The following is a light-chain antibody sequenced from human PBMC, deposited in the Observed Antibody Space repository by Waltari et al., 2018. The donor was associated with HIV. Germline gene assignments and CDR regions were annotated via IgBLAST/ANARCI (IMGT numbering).Light chain of an antibody. Sequence: DIVMTQSPDSLAVSLGERVTINCKSSQSLLYSSSNKNSLVWYQQKPGQPPKLLIYWASTRDSGVPVRFSGSGSGTDFTLTISSLQAADVAVYYCQQHYTSPHTFGQGTKLEIK. CDR2: WAS. CDR3: QQHYTSPHT. V-gene: IGKV4-1*01. J-gene: IGKJ2*01. CDR1: QSLLYSSSNKNS.